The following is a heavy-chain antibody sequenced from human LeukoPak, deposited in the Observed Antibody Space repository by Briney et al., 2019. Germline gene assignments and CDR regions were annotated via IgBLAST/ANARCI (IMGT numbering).Heavy chain of an antibody. D-gene: IGHD3-22*01. V-gene: IGHV4-61*02. J-gene: IGHJ4*02. CDR1: GGSISSGSYY. Sequence: SETLSLTCTVSGGSISSGSYYWSWIRQPAGKGLEWIGRIYTSGSTNYNPSLKSRVTISVDTSKNQFSLKLSSVTAADTAVYYCASYGEYYYDSSGYYRLLDYWGQGTLVTVSS. CDR2: IYTSGST. CDR3: ASYGEYYYDSSGYYRLLDY.